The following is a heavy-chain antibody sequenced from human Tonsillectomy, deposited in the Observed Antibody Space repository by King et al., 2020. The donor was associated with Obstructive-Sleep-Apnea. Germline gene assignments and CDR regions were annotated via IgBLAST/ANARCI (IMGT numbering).Heavy chain of an antibody. Sequence: VQLVESGAEVKKPGASVKVSCKASGYTFTGYYMHWVRQAPGQGLEWRGWINPNDGGTHFSQKFQGRVTMTRDTSIPTAYMALSSLRSDDTAVYYCARGRGNSVVAYYFDYWGQGTLVTVSS. V-gene: IGHV1-2*02. CDR2: INPNDGGT. J-gene: IGHJ4*02. D-gene: IGHD4-23*01. CDR3: ARGRGNSVVAYYFDY. CDR1: GYTFTGYY.